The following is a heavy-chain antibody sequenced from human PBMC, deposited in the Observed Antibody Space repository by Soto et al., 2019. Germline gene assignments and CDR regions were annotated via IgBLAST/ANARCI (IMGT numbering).Heavy chain of an antibody. Sequence: QLQLQESGPGLVKPSETLSLTCTVSGGSISSSSYYWVWIRQPPGMGLVWIGGIYYSGSTYYNPAHKSPLTNSLDTSTIQFSLSLSSLTAADPAAYYCARLPWGSFGGTLCYAWFDYWGQGTLVTVSS. CDR2: IYYSGST. CDR3: ARLPWGSFGGTLCYAWFDY. CDR1: GGSISSSSYY. J-gene: IGHJ4*02. V-gene: IGHV4-39*01. D-gene: IGHD2-2*01.